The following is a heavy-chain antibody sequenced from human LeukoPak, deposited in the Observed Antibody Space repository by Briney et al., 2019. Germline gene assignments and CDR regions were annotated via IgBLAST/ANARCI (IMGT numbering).Heavy chain of an antibody. V-gene: IGHV4-59*01. D-gene: IGHD1-20*01. J-gene: IGHJ4*02. Sequence: SETLSLTCAVYGGSFSGYDWSWIRQPPGKGLEWIGDIYYSGSTNYNPSLKRRVTISVDTSKNQFSLKLSSVTAADTAVYYCARGGITGTTYFDYWGQGTLVTVSS. CDR1: GGSFSGYD. CDR2: IYYSGST. CDR3: ARGGITGTTYFDY.